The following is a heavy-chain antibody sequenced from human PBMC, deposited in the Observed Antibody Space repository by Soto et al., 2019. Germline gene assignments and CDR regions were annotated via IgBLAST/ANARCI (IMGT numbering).Heavy chain of an antibody. V-gene: IGHV4-59*01. CDR2: VYYTGST. CDR3: ARGRTVRNYADDSSDYFYFFDY. CDR1: GDSISTFY. J-gene: IGHJ4*02. D-gene: IGHD3-22*01. Sequence: SETLSLTCTVSGDSISTFYWGWMRQSPGKELERIGYVYYTGSTNCNPSLKSRVTISVDRSKNQFSLKLTSANAADTAVYYCARGRTVRNYADDSSDYFYFFDYWGQGAQVTVSS.